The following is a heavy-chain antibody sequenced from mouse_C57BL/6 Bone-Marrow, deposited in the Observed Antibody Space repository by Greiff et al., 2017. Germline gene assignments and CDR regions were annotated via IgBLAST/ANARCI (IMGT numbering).Heavy chain of an antibody. D-gene: IGHD1-1*01. Sequence: VQVVESGAELVKPGASVKLSCKASGYTFTEYTIHWVKQRSGQGLEWIGWFYPGSGSIKYNEKFKDKATLTADKSSSTVYMELSRLTSEDSAVYFCARHGPYYGSSYGFFAYWGQGTLVTVSA. V-gene: IGHV1-62-2*01. CDR1: GYTFTEYT. CDR2: FYPGSGSI. J-gene: IGHJ3*01. CDR3: ARHGPYYGSSYGFFAY.